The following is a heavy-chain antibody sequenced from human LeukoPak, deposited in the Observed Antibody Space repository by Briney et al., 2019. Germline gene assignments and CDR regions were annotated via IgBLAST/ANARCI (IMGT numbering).Heavy chain of an antibody. V-gene: IGHV4-38-2*01. CDR1: GYSISSGYY. Sequence: VKPSETLSLTCAVSGYSISSGYYWGWIRQPPGKGLEWIGSIYHSGSTYYNPSLKSRVTISVDTSKNQFSLKLSSLTAADTAVYYCARHEYSGSYYGLSWFDPWGQGTLVTVSS. D-gene: IGHD1-26*01. CDR3: ARHEYSGSYYGLSWFDP. J-gene: IGHJ5*02. CDR2: IYHSGST.